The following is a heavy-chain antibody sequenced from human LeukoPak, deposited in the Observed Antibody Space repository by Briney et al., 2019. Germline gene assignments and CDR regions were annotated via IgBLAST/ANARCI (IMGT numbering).Heavy chain of an antibody. CDR1: GGSISSGDYY. J-gene: IGHJ4*02. D-gene: IGHD5-18*01. V-gene: IGHV4-30-4*08. CDR3: ASLLSRGYSYGVPYYFDY. CDR2: IYYSGST. Sequence: PSETLSLTCTVSGGSISSGDYYWRWIRQPPGKGLEWIGYIYYSGSTYYNPSLKSRVTISVDTSKNQFSLKLSSVTAADTAVYYCASLLSRGYSYGVPYYFDYWGQGTLVTVSS.